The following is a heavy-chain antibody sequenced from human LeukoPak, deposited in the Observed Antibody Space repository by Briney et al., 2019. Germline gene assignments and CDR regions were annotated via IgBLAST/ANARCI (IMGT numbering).Heavy chain of an antibody. Sequence: GGSLRLSCAVSGITLSNYGMSWVRQAPGKGLEWVAGISGSGGGTHYADSVKGRFTISRDNSRNTLFLQMNSLRAEDTAVYFCAKRGVVIRVFLVGFHKEASYFDSWGQGALVTVSS. CDR1: GITLSNYG. D-gene: IGHD3-10*01. CDR2: ISGSGGGT. CDR3: AKRGVVIRVFLVGFHKEASYFDS. J-gene: IGHJ4*02. V-gene: IGHV3-23*01.